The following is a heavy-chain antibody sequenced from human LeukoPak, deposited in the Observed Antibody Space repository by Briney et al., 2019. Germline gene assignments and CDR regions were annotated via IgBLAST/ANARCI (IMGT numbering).Heavy chain of an antibody. CDR2: ISSSSSYI. CDR1: GFTFSSYS. Sequence: GGSLRLSCAASGFTFSSYSMNWVRQAPGKGLEWVSSISSSSSYIYYADYVKGRFTISRDNAKNSLYLQMNSLRAEDTAVYYCARAYTISRAFDIWGQGTMVTVSS. CDR3: ARAYTISRAFDI. J-gene: IGHJ3*02. D-gene: IGHD3-9*01. V-gene: IGHV3-21*01.